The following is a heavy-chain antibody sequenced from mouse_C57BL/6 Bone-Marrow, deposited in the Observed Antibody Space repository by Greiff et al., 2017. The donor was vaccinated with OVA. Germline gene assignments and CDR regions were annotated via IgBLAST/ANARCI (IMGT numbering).Heavy chain of an antibody. J-gene: IGHJ2*01. CDR3: ARGWYGSWYFDY. V-gene: IGHV5-6*02. CDR2: ISSGCSYT. D-gene: IGHD1-1*01. CDR1: GFTFSSYG. Sequence: EVKLMESGGDLVKPGGSLKLSCAASGFTFSSYGMSWVRQTPDKRLEWVATISSGCSYTYYPDSVQGRFTISRDNAKNTLYLQMSSLKSEDTAMYDCARGWYGSWYFDYWGQGTTITVSS.